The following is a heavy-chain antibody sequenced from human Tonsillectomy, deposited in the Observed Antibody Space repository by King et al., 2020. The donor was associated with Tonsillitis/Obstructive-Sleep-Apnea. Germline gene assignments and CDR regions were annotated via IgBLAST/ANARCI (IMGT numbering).Heavy chain of an antibody. D-gene: IGHD3-3*01. CDR2: NSWNSGSK. Sequence: VQLVESGGGLVQPGRSLRLSCAASGFTFDDYAMHWVRQTPGKGLEWVSGNSWNSGSKGYADAVKGRFTISRENAKNSLFLQMNRPRTEDTALYYCVKDKARFLEWFGTYPVDYWGQGTLFTVSS. V-gene: IGHV3-9*01. J-gene: IGHJ4*02. CDR3: VKDKARFLEWFGTYPVDY. CDR1: GFTFDDYA.